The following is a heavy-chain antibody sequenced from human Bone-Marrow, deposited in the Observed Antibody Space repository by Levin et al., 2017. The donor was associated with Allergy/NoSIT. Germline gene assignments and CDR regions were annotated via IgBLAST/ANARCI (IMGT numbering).Heavy chain of an antibody. D-gene: IGHD2-15*01. CDR3: AKTCCGSCRWPDY. V-gene: IGHV3-23*01. CDR2: ISGAAGNT. J-gene: IGHJ4*02. CDR1: GFTFSSYA. Sequence: GGSLRLSCAASGFTFSSYAMSWVRQAPGNGLEWVSTISGAAGNTYYADSVKGRFSISRDDSKNTLHLQMNSLRAEDTAVYYCAKTCCGSCRWPDYWGQGTLVTVSS.